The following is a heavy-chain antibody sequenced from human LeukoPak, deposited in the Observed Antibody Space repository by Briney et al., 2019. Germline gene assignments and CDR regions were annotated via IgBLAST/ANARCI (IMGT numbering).Heavy chain of an antibody. CDR2: ISSSSSTI. V-gene: IGHV3-48*01. CDR3: ARGLSGAAAGKDY. Sequence: GGSLRLSCAASGFTFSSYWMSWVRQAPGKGLEWVSYISSSSSTIYYADSVKGRFTISRDNAKNSLYLQMNSLRAEDTAVYYCARGLSGAAAGKDYWGQGTLVTVSS. D-gene: IGHD6-13*01. J-gene: IGHJ4*02. CDR1: GFTFSSYW.